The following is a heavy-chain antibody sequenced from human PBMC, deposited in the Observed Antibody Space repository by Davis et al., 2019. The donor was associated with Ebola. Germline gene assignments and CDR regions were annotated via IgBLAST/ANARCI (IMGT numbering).Heavy chain of an antibody. D-gene: IGHD6-19*01. CDR3: AREGGYSSGWTYFDN. Sequence: AASVKVSCKASGGTFSSYAISWVRQAPGQGLEWMGGIIPILGPGNYGQKFQGRVTITADKSTSTAYMELSSLRYEDTAVDYCAREGGYSSGWTYFDNWGQGTLVTVSS. CDR2: IIPILGPG. V-gene: IGHV1-69*06. J-gene: IGHJ4*02. CDR1: GGTFSSYA.